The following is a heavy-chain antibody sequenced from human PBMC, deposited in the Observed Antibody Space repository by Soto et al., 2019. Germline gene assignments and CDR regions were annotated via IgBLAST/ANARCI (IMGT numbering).Heavy chain of an antibody. J-gene: IGHJ5*02. CDR3: AKDLTRQLAYWLDP. V-gene: IGHV1-2*02. Sequence: ASVKVSCKASGFSFTGYYIHWLRQAPGQGLEWMGWINAHSGGTEYAQKFQGRVTLTRDTSIATAYLTLTSLTSDDTALYYCAKDLTRQLAYWLDPWGQGSQVTVSS. D-gene: IGHD6-6*01. CDR1: GFSFTGYY. CDR2: INAHSGGT.